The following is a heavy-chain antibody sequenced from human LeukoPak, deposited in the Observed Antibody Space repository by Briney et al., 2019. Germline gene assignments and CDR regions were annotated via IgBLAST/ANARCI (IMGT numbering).Heavy chain of an antibody. CDR1: GYTFINYG. J-gene: IGHJ4*02. CDR2: ISAYNGNT. D-gene: IGHD4-17*01. V-gene: IGHV1-18*01. CDR3: ARSKGGGYGDHYLSPD. Sequence: GASVKVSCKASGYTFINYGISWVRQAPGQGLEWMAWISAYNGNTNYAQNLQGRVTVTTDTSTSTAYMELRSLRSDDTAVYYCARSKGGGYGDHYLSPDWGQGTLVTVSS.